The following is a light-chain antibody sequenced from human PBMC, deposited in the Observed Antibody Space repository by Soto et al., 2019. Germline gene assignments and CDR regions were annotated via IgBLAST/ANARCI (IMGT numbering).Light chain of an antibody. CDR2: KAS. CDR1: QTISSW. J-gene: IGKJ5*01. V-gene: IGKV1-5*03. CDR3: QQLNSYPHT. Sequence: DIQMTQSPSTLSGSVGDRVTITCRASQTISSWLAWYQQKPGKAPKLLIYKASTLKSGVPSRFSGSGSGTEITLTNSSLQPDDFATYYCQQLNSYPHTFGQGTRLEIK.